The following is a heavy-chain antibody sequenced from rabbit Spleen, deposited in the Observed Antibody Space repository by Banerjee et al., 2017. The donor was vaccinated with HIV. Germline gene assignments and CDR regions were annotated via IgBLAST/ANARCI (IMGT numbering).Heavy chain of an antibody. J-gene: IGHJ4*01. CDR3: VRDLGYDDYSEKGYFNL. Sequence: QEQLVESGGGLVQPGGSLKLSCKASGFDFSVYGLSWVRQAPGKGLEWIGYIDPIFGRTYYASWVNGRFTISSHNAQNTLYLQLSSLTAADTATYFCVRDLGYDDYSEKGYFNLWGQGTLVTVS. CDR1: GFDFSVYG. CDR2: IDPIFGRT. D-gene: IGHD2-1*01. V-gene: IGHV1S47*01.